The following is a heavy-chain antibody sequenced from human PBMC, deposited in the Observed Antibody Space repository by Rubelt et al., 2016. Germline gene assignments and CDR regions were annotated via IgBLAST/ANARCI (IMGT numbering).Heavy chain of an antibody. Sequence: GKALEWIAHLFSNDETSYSTSLKRRLTISKDTSKSQVVLTMTNMDPVDTATYYCARISVAAAGQPFDYWGQGTLVTVSS. V-gene: IGHV2-26*01. CDR3: ARISVAAAGQPFDY. D-gene: IGHD6-13*01. CDR2: LFSNDET. J-gene: IGHJ4*02.